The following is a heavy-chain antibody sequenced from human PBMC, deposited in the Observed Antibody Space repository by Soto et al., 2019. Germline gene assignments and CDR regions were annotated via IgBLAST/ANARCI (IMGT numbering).Heavy chain of an antibody. J-gene: IGHJ4*02. CDR2: INHSGST. D-gene: IGHD2-8*02. CDR1: GGSFSGHY. CDR3: ARDKITGLFDY. Sequence: SETLPLTWAVYGGSFSGHYWSWIRQPQGTGLEWIGEINHSGSTNYNPSLKSRVTISVDTSKNQFSLKLTSVTAADTAVYYCARDKITGLFDYWGQGTLVTVSS. V-gene: IGHV4-34*01.